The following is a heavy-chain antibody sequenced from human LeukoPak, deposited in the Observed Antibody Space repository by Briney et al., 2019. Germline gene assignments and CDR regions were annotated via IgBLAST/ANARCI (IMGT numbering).Heavy chain of an antibody. V-gene: IGHV4-4*02. Sequence: WETLPLTCAVSGGSLCSSKGWSRVGPPPGEGVGWIGEIYHSGSTNYNPSLKGRVTISVYKSKNQFSLKLSSVTAADTAVYYCARVRSVAGLYYSDYWGQGTLVTVSS. D-gene: IGHD6-19*01. CDR2: IYHSGST. CDR3: ARVRSVAGLYYSDY. J-gene: IGHJ4*02. CDR1: GGSLCSSKG.